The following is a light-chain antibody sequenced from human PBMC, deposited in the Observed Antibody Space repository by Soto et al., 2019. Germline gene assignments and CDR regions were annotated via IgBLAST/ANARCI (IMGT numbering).Light chain of an antibody. Sequence: EIVLTQSPGTLSVSPGERATLSCRASQSINSRYLAWYQQKPGQAPRLLIYGASSRATGIPDRFSGSGSGTDFTLTISRLEPEDFAVYYCQQFGSSPGFTFGPGTIVDIK. J-gene: IGKJ3*01. CDR2: GAS. CDR1: QSINSRY. CDR3: QQFGSSPGFT. V-gene: IGKV3-20*01.